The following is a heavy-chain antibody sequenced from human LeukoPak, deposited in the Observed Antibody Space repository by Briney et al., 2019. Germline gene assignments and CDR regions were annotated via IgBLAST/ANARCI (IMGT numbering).Heavy chain of an antibody. Sequence: QPGGSLRLSCAASGFTFSSYGMHWVRQAPGKGLEWVAFIRYDGSNKYHADSVKGRFTISRDNSKNTLYLQMNSLRAEDTAVYYCAKVPPTPVDYWGQGTLVTVSS. CDR1: GFTFSSYG. D-gene: IGHD4-17*01. CDR3: AKVPPTPVDY. CDR2: IRYDGSNK. V-gene: IGHV3-30*02. J-gene: IGHJ4*02.